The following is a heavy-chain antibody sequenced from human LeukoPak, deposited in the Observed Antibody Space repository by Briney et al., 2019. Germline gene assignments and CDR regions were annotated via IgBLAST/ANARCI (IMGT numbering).Heavy chain of an antibody. V-gene: IGHV3-66*02. D-gene: IGHD2-21*01. J-gene: IGHJ4*02. CDR3: AKRSRGYYDY. CDR1: GFTVFSDN. Sequence: GGSLRLSCAASGFTVFSDNMRWVRRSPGKGLEWVSVVYSGDDGTNYAESVRGRFTISRDNSKNTVYLQMNSLRVEDTGVYYCAKRSRGYYDYWGQGTLVTVSS. CDR2: VYSGDDGT.